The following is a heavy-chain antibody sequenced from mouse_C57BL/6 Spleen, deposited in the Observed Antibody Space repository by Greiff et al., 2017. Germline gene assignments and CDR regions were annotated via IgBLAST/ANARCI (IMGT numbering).Heavy chain of an antibody. D-gene: IGHD1-1*01. CDR3: ARRGTTVVATKDYAMDY. J-gene: IGHJ4*01. CDR2: IYPRSGNT. V-gene: IGHV1-81*01. CDR1: GYTFTSYG. Sequence: QVQLQQSGAELARPGASVKLSCKASGYTFTSYGISWVKQRTGQGLAWIGEIYPRSGNTYYNEKFKGKATLTADKSSSTAYMELRSLTSEDSAVYFCARRGTTVVATKDYAMDYWGQGTSVTVSS.